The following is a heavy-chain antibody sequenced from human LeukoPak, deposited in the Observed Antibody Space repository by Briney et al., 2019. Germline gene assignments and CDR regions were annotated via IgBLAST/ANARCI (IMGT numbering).Heavy chain of an antibody. CDR3: ARDFQLAAYYYYMDV. V-gene: IGHV3-21*01. Sequence: GGSLRLSCAPPGFTFSGYSMNWVRQAPGKGLEWVSSISSSSSYIYYADSVKGRFTISRDNAKNSLYLQMNSLRAEDTAVYYCARDFQLAAYYYYMDVWGKGTTVTISS. J-gene: IGHJ6*03. CDR2: ISSSSSYI. CDR1: GFTFSGYS. D-gene: IGHD5-18*01.